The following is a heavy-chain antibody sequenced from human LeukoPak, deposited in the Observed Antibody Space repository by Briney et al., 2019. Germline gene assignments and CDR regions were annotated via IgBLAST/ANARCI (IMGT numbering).Heavy chain of an antibody. CDR3: ARDRPSGFYFDS. J-gene: IGHJ4*02. V-gene: IGHV3-20*04. CDR2: INWNGGST. CDR1: GYTFDDYG. D-gene: IGHD3-10*01. Sequence: GGSLRLSCITSGYTFDDYGMSWVRQAPGKGLECVSGINWNGGSTGYADSLQGRFTISRDNAKNSLYLQIYNLRAEDTAFYFCARDRPSGFYFDSWGQGTLVIVSS.